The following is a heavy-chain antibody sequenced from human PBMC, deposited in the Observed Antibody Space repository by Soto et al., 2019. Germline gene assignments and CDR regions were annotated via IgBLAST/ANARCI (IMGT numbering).Heavy chain of an antibody. V-gene: IGHV4-34*01. CDR1: GGSFSGYY. Sequence: SETLSLTCAVYGGSFSGYYWSWIRQPPGKGLEWIGEINHSGSTNYNPSLKSRVTISVDTSKNQFSLKLSSVTAADTAVYYCARQRPELRAFDIWGQGTMVTGS. CDR3: ARQRPELRAFDI. D-gene: IGHD1-7*01. CDR2: INHSGST. J-gene: IGHJ3*02.